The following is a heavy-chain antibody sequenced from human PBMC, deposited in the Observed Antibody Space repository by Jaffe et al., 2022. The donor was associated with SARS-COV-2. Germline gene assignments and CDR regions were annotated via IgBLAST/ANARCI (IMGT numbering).Heavy chain of an antibody. CDR2: IYDSGTP. D-gene: IGHD3-22*01. CDR3: AREDSPY. V-gene: IGHV4-59*01. CDR1: GGFISNYY. Sequence: QVQLQESGPGLVKPSETLSLSCIVSGGFISNYYWSWIRQPPGKGLEWIGYIYDSGTPYYSPSLKGRVTMSIDTSKNQFSLRLSSVTTADTAVYYCAREDSPYWGQGILVTVS. J-gene: IGHJ4*02.